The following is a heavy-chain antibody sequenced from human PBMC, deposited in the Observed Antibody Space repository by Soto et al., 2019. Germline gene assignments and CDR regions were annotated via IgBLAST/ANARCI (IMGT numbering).Heavy chain of an antibody. CDR2: IYPGDSDT. CDR3: AISGPYGIFGVVTHNWFDP. Sequence: PGESLKISCKGSGYSFTSYWIGWVRQMPGKGLEWMGIIYPGDSDTRYSPSFQGQVTISADKSISTAYLQWSSLKASDTAMFYCAISGPYGIFGVVTHNWFDPWGQGTLVTVSS. CDR1: GYSFTSYW. V-gene: IGHV5-51*01. D-gene: IGHD3-3*01. J-gene: IGHJ5*02.